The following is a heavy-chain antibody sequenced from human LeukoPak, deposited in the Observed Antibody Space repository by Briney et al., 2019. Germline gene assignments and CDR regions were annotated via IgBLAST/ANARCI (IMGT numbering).Heavy chain of an antibody. Sequence: SETLSLTCAVSGGSISSSNWWSWVRQPPGKGLEWIGEIYHSGSTNYNPSLKSRVTISVDKSKNQFSLKLSSVTAADTAVYYCARAYSSSGYNWFDPWGQGTLVTVSS. CDR2: IYHSGST. V-gene: IGHV4-4*02. CDR1: GGSISSSNW. J-gene: IGHJ5*02. D-gene: IGHD6-6*01. CDR3: ARAYSSSGYNWFDP.